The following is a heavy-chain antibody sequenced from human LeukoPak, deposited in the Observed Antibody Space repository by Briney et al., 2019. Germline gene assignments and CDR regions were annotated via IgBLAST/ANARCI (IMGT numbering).Heavy chain of an antibody. J-gene: IGHJ4*02. D-gene: IGHD3-3*01. CDR2: IKSKTDGGKT. Sequence: PGGSLRLSCAASGFTFSNAWMSWVRQAPGKGLEWVGRIKSKTDGGKTDYAAPVKGRFTISRDDSKNTLYLQMNSLKTEDTAVYYCTALYYDFWSGYYTLLDYWGQGTLVTVSS. CDR3: TALYYDFWSGYYTLLDY. CDR1: GFTFSNAW. V-gene: IGHV3-15*01.